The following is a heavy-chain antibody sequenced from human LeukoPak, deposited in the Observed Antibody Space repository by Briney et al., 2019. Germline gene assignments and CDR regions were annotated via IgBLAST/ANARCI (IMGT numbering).Heavy chain of an antibody. CDR3: AGGTIGGHTASAY. Sequence: GGSLRRSCAASGFTFSIFEMNWLAQAPGKGREGGSSIGTDDYSYAAVSEKGGFTISRDNAQSSLYLQMNSLTVEAPAVYYCAGGTIGGHTASAYWGPGTLVTVSS. J-gene: IGHJ4*02. V-gene: IGHV3-21*01. CDR1: GFTFSIFE. CDR2: IGTDDYS. D-gene: IGHD4-23*01.